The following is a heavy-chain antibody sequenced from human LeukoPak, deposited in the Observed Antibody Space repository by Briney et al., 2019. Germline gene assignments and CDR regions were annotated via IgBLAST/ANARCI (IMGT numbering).Heavy chain of an antibody. CDR3: AKEGDTAMATSAFDY. D-gene: IGHD5-18*01. CDR1: GFTFDDYA. V-gene: IGHV3-30*18. CDR2: ISYDGSNK. J-gene: IGHJ4*02. Sequence: GSLRLSCAASGFTFDDYAMHWVRQAPGKGLEWVAVISYDGSNKYYADSVKGRFTTSRDNSKNTLYLQMNSLRAEDTAVYYCAKEGDTAMATSAFDYWGQGTLVTVSS.